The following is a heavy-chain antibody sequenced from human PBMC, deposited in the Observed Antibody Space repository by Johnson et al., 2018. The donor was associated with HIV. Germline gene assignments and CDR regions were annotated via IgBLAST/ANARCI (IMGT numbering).Heavy chain of an antibody. CDR2: LYSGGST. V-gene: IGHV3-66*01. J-gene: IGHJ3*02. Sequence: VQLVESGGGLVQPGGSLRLSCAASGFIVSSNYMSWVRQAPGKGLEWVSVLYSGGSTYYADSVKGRFTISRDTSKNTLYLQMNSLRAEDTAVYYCARDPYYDFLTGPRDAFDIWGQGTMVTVSS. D-gene: IGHD3-9*01. CDR3: ARDPYYDFLTGPRDAFDI. CDR1: GFIVSSNY.